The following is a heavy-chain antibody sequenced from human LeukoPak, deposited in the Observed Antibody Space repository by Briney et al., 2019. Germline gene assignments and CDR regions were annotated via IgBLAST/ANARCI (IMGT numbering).Heavy chain of an antibody. CDR3: ARDTYYYDSSGYWFS. CDR1: GFTFSSYS. J-gene: IGHJ4*02. CDR2: ISSSRYI. D-gene: IGHD3-22*01. V-gene: IGHV3-21*01. Sequence: PGGSLRLSCAASGFTFSSYSMNWVRQAPGKGLEWVSSISSSRYIYYADSVKGRFTISRDNAKNSLYLQMNSLRAEDTAVYYCARDTYYYDSSGYWFSWGQGTLVTVSS.